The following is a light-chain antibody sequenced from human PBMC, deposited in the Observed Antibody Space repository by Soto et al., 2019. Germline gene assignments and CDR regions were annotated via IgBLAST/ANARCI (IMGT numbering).Light chain of an antibody. J-gene: IGLJ2*01. V-gene: IGLV1-47*01. CDR3: GGWDDSLSGPV. CDR2: RNN. Sequence: QSVLTQPPSASGTPGQRVNISCSGSSSNIGSNYVYWYRQFPGTAPKLLIQRNNQRPSGVPARFAGSKSGTSASLAISGLRSEDEAEYYCGGWDDSLSGPVFGGGTKVTVL. CDR1: SSNIGSNY.